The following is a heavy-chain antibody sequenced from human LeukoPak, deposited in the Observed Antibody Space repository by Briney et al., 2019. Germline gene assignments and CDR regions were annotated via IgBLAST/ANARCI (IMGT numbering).Heavy chain of an antibody. CDR3: ASKVYYDSSGYPAFDI. Sequence: SVKVSCKASGGTFSSYAISWVRQAPGQGLEWMGGIIPIFGTANYAQKFQGRVTITADESTSTAYMELSSLRSEDTAAYYCASKVYYDSSGYPAFDIWGQGTMVTVSS. D-gene: IGHD3-22*01. CDR1: GGTFSSYA. V-gene: IGHV1-69*13. CDR2: IIPIFGTA. J-gene: IGHJ3*02.